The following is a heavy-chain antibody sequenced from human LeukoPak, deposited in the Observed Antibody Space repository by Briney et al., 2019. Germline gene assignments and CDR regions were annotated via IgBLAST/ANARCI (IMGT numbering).Heavy chain of an antibody. V-gene: IGHV4-59*01. Sequence: KPSGTLSLTCTVSGGSISSYYWSWIRQPPGKGLEWIGYIYYSGSTNYNPSLKSRVTISVDTSKNQFSLKLSSVTAADTAVYYCARGHLDWELLIRGQGTLVTVSS. D-gene: IGHD1-26*01. CDR3: ARGHLDWELLI. CDR1: GGSISSYY. CDR2: IYYSGST. J-gene: IGHJ4*02.